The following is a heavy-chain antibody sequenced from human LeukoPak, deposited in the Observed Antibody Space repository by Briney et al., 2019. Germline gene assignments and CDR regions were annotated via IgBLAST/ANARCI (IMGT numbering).Heavy chain of an antibody. CDR2: ISWNSGSI. V-gene: IGHV3-9*03. CDR1: GFTFDDYA. D-gene: IGHD1-26*01. CDR3: AKALHSGSLLKRDAFDI. Sequence: GGSLRLSCAASGFTFDDYAMHWVRQAPGKGLEWVSGISWNSGSIGYADSVKGRFTISRDNAKNSLYLQMNSLRAEDMALYYCAKALHSGSLLKRDAFDIWGQGTLVTVSS. J-gene: IGHJ4*02.